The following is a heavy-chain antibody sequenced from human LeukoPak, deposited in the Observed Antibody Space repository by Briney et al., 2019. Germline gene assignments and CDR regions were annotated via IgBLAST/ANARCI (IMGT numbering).Heavy chain of an antibody. CDR3: ARYIVSYPHDAFDI. CDR2: IYYSGST. CDR1: GGSISSYY. Sequence: SETLSLTCTVSGGSISSYYWSWIRQPPGKGLEWIGYIYYSGSTSYNPSLKSRVTISVDTSKKQFSLKLSSVTAADTAFYYCARYIVSYPHDAFDIWGQGTLVTVSS. J-gene: IGHJ4*02. D-gene: IGHD1-26*01. V-gene: IGHV4-59*01.